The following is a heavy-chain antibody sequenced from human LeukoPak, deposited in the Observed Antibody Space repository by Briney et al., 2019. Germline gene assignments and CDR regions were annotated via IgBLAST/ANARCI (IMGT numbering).Heavy chain of an antibody. J-gene: IGHJ4*02. CDR3: ARIVPYNYGYVDY. CDR2: IYYSGST. D-gene: IGHD5-18*01. V-gene: IGHV4-59*01. Sequence: SETLSLTCTVSGGXINNYYWSWIRQPPGKGLEWIGYIYYSGSTNYNPSLKSRVSISVDTSKNQFSLKLSSVTAADTAVYYCARIVPYNYGYVDYWGQGTLVTVSS. CDR1: GGXINNYY.